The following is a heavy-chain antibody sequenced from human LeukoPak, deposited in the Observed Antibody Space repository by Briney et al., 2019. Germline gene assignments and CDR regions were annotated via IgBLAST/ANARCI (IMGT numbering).Heavy chain of an antibody. CDR1: GGSISSSSYY. J-gene: IGHJ4*02. CDR2: IYYSGST. D-gene: IGHD1-26*01. CDR3: ARDQRAYFDY. Sequence: PSETLSLTCTVSGGSISSSSYYWGWIRQPPGKGLEWIGSIYYSGSTYYNPSLKSRVTISVDTSKNQFSLKLSSVTAADTAVYYCARDQRAYFDYWGQGTLVTVSS. V-gene: IGHV4-39*02.